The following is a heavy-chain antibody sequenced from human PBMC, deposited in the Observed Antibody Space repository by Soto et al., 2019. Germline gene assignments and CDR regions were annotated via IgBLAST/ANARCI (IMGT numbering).Heavy chain of an antibody. V-gene: IGHV3-9*01. CDR2: ISWNSGSI. CDR1: GFTFDDYA. Sequence: PGGSLRLSCAASGFTFDDYAMHWVRQAPGKGLEWVSGISWNSGSIGYADSVKGRFTISRDNAKNSLYLQMNSLRAEDTALYYCAKDIGYGDYHTTAFWDYWGQGTLVTVSS. D-gene: IGHD4-17*01. J-gene: IGHJ4*02. CDR3: AKDIGYGDYHTTAFWDY.